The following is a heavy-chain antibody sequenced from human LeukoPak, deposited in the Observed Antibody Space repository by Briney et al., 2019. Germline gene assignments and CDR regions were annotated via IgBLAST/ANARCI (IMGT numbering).Heavy chain of an antibody. V-gene: IGHV3-21*01. Sequence: GGSLRLSCAASGFTFSSYGMNWVRQAPGKGLEWVSSISSSSSYIYYADSVKGRFTISRDNAKNSLYLQMNSPRAEDAAVNDCARCRTTTVVWDGCGRGSLVTVSS. CDR1: GFTFSSYG. CDR3: ARCRTTTVVWDG. CDR2: ISSSSSYI. D-gene: IGHD4-23*01. J-gene: IGHJ4*02.